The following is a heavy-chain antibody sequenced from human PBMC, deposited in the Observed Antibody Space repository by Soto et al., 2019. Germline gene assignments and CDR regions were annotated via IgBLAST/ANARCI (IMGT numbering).Heavy chain of an antibody. Sequence: GASVKVSCKASGGTFSSYAISWVRQAPGQGLEWMGGIIPIFGTANYAQKFQGRVTITADDSTSTAYMELSSLRSEGTAVYYCARAQRPNYESLFDYWGQGTLVTVSS. D-gene: IGHD1-7*01. J-gene: IGHJ4*02. V-gene: IGHV1-69*13. CDR3: ARAQRPNYESLFDY. CDR2: IIPIFGTA. CDR1: GGTFSSYA.